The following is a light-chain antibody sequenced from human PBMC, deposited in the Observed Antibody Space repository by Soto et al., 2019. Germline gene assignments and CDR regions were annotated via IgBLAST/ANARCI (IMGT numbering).Light chain of an antibody. CDR3: QSYDSGLSGSV. V-gene: IGLV1-40*01. CDR1: SSNIGAGYD. CDR2: TNG. J-gene: IGLJ3*02. Sequence: QSVLTQPPSVSGAPGQRVTISCTGTSSNIGAGYDVNWYQHLPGAAPKILSYTNGNRPSGVPDRFSGSKSGTSAALAITGLQAEDEADYYCQSYDSGLSGSVFGGGTKLPVL.